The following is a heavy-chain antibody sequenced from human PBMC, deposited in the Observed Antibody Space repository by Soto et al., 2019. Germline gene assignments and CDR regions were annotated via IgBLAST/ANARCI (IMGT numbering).Heavy chain of an antibody. D-gene: IGHD6-6*01. CDR2: ITSSSHYI. CDR3: PGDRSEYGFAGFYGLDV. V-gene: IGHV3-21*01. CDR1: GFPFSAYA. J-gene: IGHJ6*02. Sequence: EGQLVESGGGLVKPGWSLRLSCAASGFPFSAYAMNWVRQAPGKGLEWVSCITSSSHYIYYSDSMKGRFTISRDNAQNLLELQQDSLRVEDTAVYYCPGDRSEYGFAGFYGLDVWGQGTTVPVSS.